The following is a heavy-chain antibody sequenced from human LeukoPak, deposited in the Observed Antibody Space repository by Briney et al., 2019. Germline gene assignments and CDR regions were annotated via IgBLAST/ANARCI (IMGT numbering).Heavy chain of an antibody. J-gene: IGHJ6*03. V-gene: IGHV4-34*01. CDR1: GGSFSGYY. D-gene: IGHD4-17*01. Sequence: SETLSLTCAVYGGSFSGYYWSWIRQPPGKGLEWIGEINHSGSTNYNPSLKSRVTISVDTSKNQFSLKLSSVTAADTAVYYCARVSGDSYYYMDVWGKGTTVTVSS. CDR2: INHSGST. CDR3: ARVSGDSYYYMDV.